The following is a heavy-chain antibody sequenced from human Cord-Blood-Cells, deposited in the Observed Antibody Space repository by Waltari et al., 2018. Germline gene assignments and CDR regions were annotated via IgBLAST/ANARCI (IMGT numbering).Heavy chain of an antibody. Sequence: QVQLVESGGGVVQPERSLRLSCAASGFTFSSYGMHWVRQAPGKGLEWVAVIWYDGSNKYYADSVKGRFTISRDKSKNTLYLQMNSLRAEDTAVYYCARAEYWYFDLWGRGTLVTVSS. CDR1: GFTFSSYG. CDR3: ARAEYWYFDL. J-gene: IGHJ2*01. V-gene: IGHV3-33*01. CDR2: IWYDGSNK.